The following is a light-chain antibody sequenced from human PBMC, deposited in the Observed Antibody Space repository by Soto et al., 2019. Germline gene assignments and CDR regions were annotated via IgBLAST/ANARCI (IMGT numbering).Light chain of an antibody. Sequence: ETVLTQSPGTLSLSPGERATLSCRASQSVGGSLAWYQQRPGQAPRLLVYHTSNRATGIPDRFSASGSGTDFTLTISRLEPEDFAVYYCQQSESSNRMFGQGTKVDIK. J-gene: IGKJ1*01. V-gene: IGKV3-20*01. CDR1: QSVGGS. CDR3: QQSESSNRM. CDR2: HTS.